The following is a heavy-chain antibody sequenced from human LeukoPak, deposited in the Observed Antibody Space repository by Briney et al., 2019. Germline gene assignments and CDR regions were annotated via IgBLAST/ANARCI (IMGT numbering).Heavy chain of an antibody. CDR3: ARSKDGDHDY. CDR1: GGSISSSSYY. J-gene: IGHJ4*02. Sequence: SETLSLTCTVSGGSISSSSYYWGWIRQPPGKGLEWIGSIYHSGSTYYNPSLKSRVTISVDTSKNQFSLKLSSVTAADTAVYYCARSKDGDHDYWGQGTLVTVSS. V-gene: IGHV4-39*07. CDR2: IYHSGST. D-gene: IGHD4-17*01.